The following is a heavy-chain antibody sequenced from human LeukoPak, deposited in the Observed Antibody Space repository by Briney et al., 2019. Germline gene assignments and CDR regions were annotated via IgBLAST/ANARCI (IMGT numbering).Heavy chain of an antibody. CDR2: IYPGDSDT. D-gene: IGHD4-11*01. J-gene: IGHJ3*01. V-gene: IGHV5-51*01. CDR3: ARRSVADTTGYGLDL. Sequence: AGGSLKISCSASGYNFPNQWLAWVRQRSGKGLEWVGNIYPGDSDTRYNPSFQGHVTISADKSTSTAYLQWSRLQASDTAMYYCARRSVADTTGYGLDLWGQGTLVTVSS. CDR1: GYNFPNQW.